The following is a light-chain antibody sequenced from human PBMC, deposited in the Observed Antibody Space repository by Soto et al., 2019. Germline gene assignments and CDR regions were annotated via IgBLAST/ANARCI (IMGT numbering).Light chain of an antibody. CDR1: QSISSW. Sequence: DIQMTQSPSTLSASVGDRVTITCRASQSISSWLAWYQQKPGKAPILLIYKASNLQNGVPSRFSGSGSGTEFTLTISGLQPDDFATYSCQQYDGYPWTFGQGTKVEVK. CDR3: QQYDGYPWT. J-gene: IGKJ1*01. CDR2: KAS. V-gene: IGKV1-5*03.